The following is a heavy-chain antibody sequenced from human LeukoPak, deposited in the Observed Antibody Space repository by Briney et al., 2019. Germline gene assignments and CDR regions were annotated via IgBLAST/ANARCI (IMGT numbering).Heavy chain of an antibody. J-gene: IGHJ4*02. V-gene: IGHV3-11*03. CDR2: ISSSSGYT. CDR3: ARYGSGSSYLDY. Sequence: PGGSLRLSCAASGFTFSDYYMSWIRQAPGKGLEWVSYISSSSGYTNYADSVKGRFTISRDNAKNSLYLQMNSLRAEDTAVYYCARYGSGSSYLDYWGQGTLVTVSS. CDR1: GFTFSDYY. D-gene: IGHD3-10*01.